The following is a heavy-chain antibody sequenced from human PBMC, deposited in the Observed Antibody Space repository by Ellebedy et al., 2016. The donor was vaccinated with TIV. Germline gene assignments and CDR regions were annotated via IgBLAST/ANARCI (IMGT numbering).Heavy chain of an antibody. CDR1: GYNFNSYP. CDR3: ARNAITMVGEYPYYFDY. V-gene: IGHV1-18*01. CDR2: ISSYNANT. Sequence: ASVKVSXXASGYNFNSYPMHWVRQAPGQGLEWMGWISSYNANTNYAQSLQGRVTMTTDTSTSTAYMELRSLRSDDTAVYYCARNAITMVGEYPYYFDYWGQGTLVTVSS. D-gene: IGHD3-10*01. J-gene: IGHJ4*02.